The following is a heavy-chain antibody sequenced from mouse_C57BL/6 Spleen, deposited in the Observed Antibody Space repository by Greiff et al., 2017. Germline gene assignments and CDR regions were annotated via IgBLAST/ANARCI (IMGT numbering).Heavy chain of an antibody. CDR2: ISSGGDYI. CDR1: GFTFSSYA. Sequence: EVKLVESGAGLVKPGGSLKLSCAASGFTFSSYAMSWVRQTPEKRLEWVAYISSGGDYIYYADTVKGRFTISRDNARNTLYLQMSSLKSEDTAMYYCTRDRGPVVAPYAMDYWGQGTSVTVSS. CDR3: TRDRGPVVAPYAMDY. D-gene: IGHD1-1*01. V-gene: IGHV5-9-1*02. J-gene: IGHJ4*01.